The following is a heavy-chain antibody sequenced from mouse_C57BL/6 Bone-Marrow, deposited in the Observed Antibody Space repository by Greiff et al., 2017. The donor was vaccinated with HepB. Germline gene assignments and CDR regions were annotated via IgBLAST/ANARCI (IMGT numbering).Heavy chain of an antibody. J-gene: IGHJ4*01. V-gene: IGHV2-2*01. CDR3: ARKDYYAMDY. CDR1: GFSLTSYC. CDR2: IWRGGST. Sequence: VQLQQSGPGLVQPSQSLSITCTVSGFSLTSYCVHWVRQSPGKGLEWLGVIWRGGSTDYNAAFISRLSIIKDNSKSQVFFKMNRLQADDTAIYYCARKDYYAMDYWGQGTSVTVSS.